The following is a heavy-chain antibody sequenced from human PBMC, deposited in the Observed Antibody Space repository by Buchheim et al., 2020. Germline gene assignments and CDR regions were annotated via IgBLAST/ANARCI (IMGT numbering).Heavy chain of an antibody. D-gene: IGHD2-2*01. J-gene: IGHJ4*02. CDR2: TSGSDGAT. CDR1: GFSFSTYP. Sequence: EVQLLESGGGLVQPGGCLRLSCAASGFSFSTYPMAWVRQAPGKGLEWVSATSGSDGATYYADSVKGRVTISRDNSKNTLSLQMNSLRAEDTAVYYCAKSIVVPAAYNGVFDHWGQGAL. V-gene: IGHV3-23*01. CDR3: AKSIVVPAAYNGVFDH.